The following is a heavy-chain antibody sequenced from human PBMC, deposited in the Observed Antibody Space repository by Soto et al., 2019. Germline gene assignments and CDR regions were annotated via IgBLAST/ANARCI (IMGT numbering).Heavy chain of an antibody. J-gene: IGHJ4*02. V-gene: IGHV1-46*01. Sequence: ASVKFSCKASGYTFTSYYMHWVRQAPGQGLEWMGIINPSGGSTSYAQKFQGRVTMTRDTSTSTVYMELSSLRSEDTAVYYCARSLRAFWSGYYFDYWGQGTLVTVSS. D-gene: IGHD3-3*01. CDR2: INPSGGST. CDR3: ARSLRAFWSGYYFDY. CDR1: GYTFTSYY.